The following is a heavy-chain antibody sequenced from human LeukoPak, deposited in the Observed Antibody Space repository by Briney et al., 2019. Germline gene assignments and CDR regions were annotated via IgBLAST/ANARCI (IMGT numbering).Heavy chain of an antibody. D-gene: IGHD2-21*01. V-gene: IGHV4-34*01. Sequence: SETLSLTCAVYGGSFSGYYWSWIRQPPGKGLEWIGEINHSGSTNYNPSLKSRVTISVDTSKNQFSLKLSSVTAADTAVYYCARLGETYYYYCMDVWGKGTTVTVSS. CDR1: GGSFSGYY. J-gene: IGHJ6*03. CDR3: ARLGETYYYYCMDV. CDR2: INHSGST.